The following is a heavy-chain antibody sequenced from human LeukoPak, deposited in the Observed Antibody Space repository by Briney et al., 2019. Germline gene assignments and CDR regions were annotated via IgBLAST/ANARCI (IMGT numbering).Heavy chain of an antibody. CDR3: ARRLTQYDCFDP. CDR1: GDSLSSNSVT. V-gene: IGHV6-1*01. J-gene: IGHJ5*02. Sequence: SQTLSLTCAISGDSLSSNSVTWNWIRQSPSGGLEWLGRTYYRSTWYNDYAVSVRGRITVNPDTSKNQFSLHLNSVTPEDTAVYYCARRLTQYDCFDPWGQGILVTVSS. D-gene: IGHD2-2*01. CDR2: TYYRSTWYN.